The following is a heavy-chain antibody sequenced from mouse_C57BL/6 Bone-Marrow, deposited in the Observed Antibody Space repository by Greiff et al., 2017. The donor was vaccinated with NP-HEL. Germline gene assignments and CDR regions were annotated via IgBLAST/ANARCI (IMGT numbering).Heavy chain of an antibody. CDR1: GFNIKDDY. D-gene: IGHD1-1*01. Sequence: EVKLQESGAELVRPGASVKLSCTASGFNIKDDYMHWVKQRPEQGLEWIGWIDPENGDTEYASKFQGKATITADTSSNTAYLQLSSLTSEDTAVYYCTRLRSFFDVWGTGTTVTVSS. V-gene: IGHV14-4*01. CDR2: IDPENGDT. CDR3: TRLRSFFDV. J-gene: IGHJ1*03.